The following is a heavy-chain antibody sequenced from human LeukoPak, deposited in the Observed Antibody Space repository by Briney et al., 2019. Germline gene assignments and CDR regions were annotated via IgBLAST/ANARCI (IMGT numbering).Heavy chain of an antibody. D-gene: IGHD6-19*01. CDR1: GFTFSKYW. Sequence: GGSLRLSCAAPGFTFSKYWLLWVRQAPGRGLESVSRINTDGTVTTYADSVKGRFTVSRDNADNTMFLQMNSVRDEDTAVYYCATKQWLAPPPDSWGQGTPVTVSS. J-gene: IGHJ4*02. CDR3: ATKQWLAPPPDS. V-gene: IGHV3-74*01. CDR2: INTDGTVT.